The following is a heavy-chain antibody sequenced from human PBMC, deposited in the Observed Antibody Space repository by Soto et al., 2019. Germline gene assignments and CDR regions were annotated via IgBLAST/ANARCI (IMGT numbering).Heavy chain of an antibody. D-gene: IGHD1-26*01. V-gene: IGHV4-34*01. Sequence: PSETLSLTCAVYGGSFSGYYWSWIRQPPGKGLEWIGEINHSGSTNYNPSLKSRVTISVDTSKNQFSLKLSSVTAADTAVYYCARAEWVGATTIYYYYGMDVWGQGTTVTVSS. CDR3: ARAEWVGATTIYYYYGMDV. J-gene: IGHJ6*02. CDR1: GGSFSGYY. CDR2: INHSGST.